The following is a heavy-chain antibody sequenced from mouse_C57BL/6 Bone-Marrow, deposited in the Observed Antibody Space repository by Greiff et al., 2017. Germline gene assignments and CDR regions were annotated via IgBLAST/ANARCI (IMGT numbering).Heavy chain of an antibody. D-gene: IGHD1-1*01. CDR1: GYTFTSYG. CDR3: ARGATVVATKAMDY. CDR2: IYPRSGNT. Sequence: QVQLQQSGAELARPGASVKLSCKASGYTFTSYGISWVKQRTGQGLEWIGEIYPRSGNTYYNEQFKGKATLTADKSSSTAYMELRSLTSEDSAVYFCARGATVVATKAMDYWGQGNSVTVSS. J-gene: IGHJ4*01. V-gene: IGHV1-81*01.